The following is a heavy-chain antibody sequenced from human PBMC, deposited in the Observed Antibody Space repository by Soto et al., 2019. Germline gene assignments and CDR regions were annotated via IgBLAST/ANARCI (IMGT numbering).Heavy chain of an antibody. CDR2: INWDDDK. D-gene: IGHD2-21*02. V-gene: IGHV2-5*04. Sequence: QITLKESVPPLVKPTQTLTLTFTFSGFSFSTSSVGVGWISQPPGKALEWLALINWDDDKRYKPSLRNRLTITKDTSRNQVVVTMTDMDPVNTGTYYCVKVYWVVTGIRYDFDYWGQGTLVTVSS. CDR3: VKVYWVVTGIRYDFDY. CDR1: GFSFSTSSVG. J-gene: IGHJ4*02.